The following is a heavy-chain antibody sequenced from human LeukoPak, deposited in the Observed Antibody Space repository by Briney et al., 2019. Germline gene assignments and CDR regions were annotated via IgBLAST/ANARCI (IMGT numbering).Heavy chain of an antibody. J-gene: IGHJ1*01. D-gene: IGHD3-16*01. CDR1: GLTFSNSW. CDR3: ARVSGLGMNEYLQH. V-gene: IGHV3-74*01. Sequence: TGGSLRLSCAASGLTFSNSWMHWVRHAPGKGLVWVSRINNVGSATSYADSVKGRFTISRDKAKNTLYLQMNSLRAEDTAVYFCARVSGLGMNEYLQHWGQGTLVTVS. CDR2: INNVGSAT.